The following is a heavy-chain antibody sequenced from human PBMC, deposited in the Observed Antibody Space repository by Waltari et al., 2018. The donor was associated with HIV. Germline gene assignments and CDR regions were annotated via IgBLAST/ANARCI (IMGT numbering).Heavy chain of an antibody. Sequence: VQLVESGGGSIKTGGALRRSCAGSGVSVRNHWMDWVRQGPGKGLVWVARINSDGSTRNYADAVKGRFVISRDNSRNTVYLQLNSVKVEDTAVYFCARASHYIEFSTFDGDYYFDLWGRGTRVAVSS. CDR2: INSDGSTR. CDR3: ARASHYIEFSTFDGDYYFDL. V-gene: IGHV3-74*01. CDR1: GVSVRNHW. J-gene: IGHJ4*02. D-gene: IGHD3-9*01.